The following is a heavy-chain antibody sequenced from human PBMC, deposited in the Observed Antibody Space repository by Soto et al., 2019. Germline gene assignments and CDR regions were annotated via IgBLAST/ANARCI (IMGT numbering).Heavy chain of an antibody. J-gene: IGHJ5*02. CDR3: ARCNCGGDWGVYHYDH. CDR2: TSGGGEKT. V-gene: IGHV3-23*01. D-gene: IGHD2-21*02. CDR1: GFTFKSWA. Sequence: EVQLLESGGGLVQPGGSLRLSCAASGFTFKSWAMSWVRQAPGQGLEWVSGTSGGGEKTYYADSVTVRFTISRDNSKNTVSLQMNSLRVEDTALYYCARCNCGGDWGVYHYDHWGKGSQVAVSS.